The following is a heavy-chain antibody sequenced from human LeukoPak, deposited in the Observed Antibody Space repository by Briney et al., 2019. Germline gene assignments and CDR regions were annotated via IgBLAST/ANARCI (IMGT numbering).Heavy chain of an antibody. D-gene: IGHD3-16*01. CDR1: GFTFITYS. J-gene: IGHJ4*02. V-gene: IGHV3-21*01. Sequence: TGGSLRLSCAASGFTFITYSMNWVRQAPGKGLEWVSSISSSSSYIFYADSMKGRFTISRDNAKNTLSLQMNSLRADDTAVYYCVRGGVDYWGQGTLVTVSS. CDR2: ISSSSSYI. CDR3: VRGGVDY.